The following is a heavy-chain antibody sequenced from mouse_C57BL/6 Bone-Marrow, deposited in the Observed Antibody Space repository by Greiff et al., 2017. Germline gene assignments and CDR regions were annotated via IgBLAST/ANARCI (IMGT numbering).Heavy chain of an antibody. Sequence: EVKLMESGPELVKPGASVKISCKASGYSFTDYNMNWVKQSNGKSLEWIGVINPNYGTTSYNQKFKGKATLTVDTSSSTAYLQLSSLTSEHSAVYYCASGPSTVVVTGNWDFDVWVTGTTVTVSS. CDR1: GYSFTDYN. J-gene: IGHJ1*03. CDR3: ASGPSTVVVTGNWDFDV. D-gene: IGHD1-1*01. CDR2: INPNYGTT. V-gene: IGHV1-39*01.